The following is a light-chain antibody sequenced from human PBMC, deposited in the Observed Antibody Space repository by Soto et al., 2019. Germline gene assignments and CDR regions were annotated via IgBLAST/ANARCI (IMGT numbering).Light chain of an antibody. CDR1: QSVSSN. V-gene: IGKV3D-15*01. CDR2: GVY. Sequence: EIVMTQSPTILSVSPGERATLSCRASQSVSSNLAWYQQKPGQAPRLLIYGVYTRAPGIPARFSGSGSGTEFTLTISSLQSEDYALYFCQQYIRWPLTFGGGTKVEIK. J-gene: IGKJ4*01. CDR3: QQYIRWPLT.